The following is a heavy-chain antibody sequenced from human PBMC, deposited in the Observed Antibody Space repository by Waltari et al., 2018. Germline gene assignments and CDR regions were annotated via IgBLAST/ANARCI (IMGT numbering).Heavy chain of an antibody. CDR1: VGSISSSSYY. CDR3: ARSYSSGWHNFDY. Sequence: QLQLQESGPGLVKPSETLSLPCTVSVGSISSSSYYWGWIRQPPGKGLEWIGSIYYSGSTYYNPSLKSRVTISVDTSKNQFSLKLSSVTAADTAVYYCARSYSSGWHNFDYWGQGTLVTVSS. V-gene: IGHV4-39*01. D-gene: IGHD6-19*01. J-gene: IGHJ4*02. CDR2: IYYSGST.